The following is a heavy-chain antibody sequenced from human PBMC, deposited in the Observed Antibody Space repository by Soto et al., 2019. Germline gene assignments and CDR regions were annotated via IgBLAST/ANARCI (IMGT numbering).Heavy chain of an antibody. D-gene: IGHD5-12*01. CDR1: GFTFSSYG. CDR2: VWYDVGNT. V-gene: IGHV3-33*01. CDR3: VRAAGYSDNDYVYYYGMDV. J-gene: IGHJ6*02. Sequence: QVQLVESGGGVVQPGRSLRLSCAASGFTFSSYGMHWVRQAPGKWLEWVALVWYDVGNTYYADSVKGRFTISRDNSKNTLYLQMHSLRDEHTAVYYCVRAAGYSDNDYVYYYGMDVWGQGTTVTVSS.